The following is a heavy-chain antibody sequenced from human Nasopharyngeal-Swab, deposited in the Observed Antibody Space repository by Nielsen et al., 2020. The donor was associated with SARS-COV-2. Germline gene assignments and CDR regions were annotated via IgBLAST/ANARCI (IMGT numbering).Heavy chain of an antibody. CDR1: GASITSSY. J-gene: IGHJ5*02. CDR2: TSYSGKN. Sequence: SETLSLTCTVSGASITSSYWTWIRQSPGKGLEWVASTSYSGKNSYNPSLLTRLTISIDTSRNQVSLKLKSVTAADTALYYCARDLYASGSYGWFDPWGQGTLVTVSS. V-gene: IGHV4-59*01. CDR3: ARDLYASGSYGWFDP. D-gene: IGHD3-10*01.